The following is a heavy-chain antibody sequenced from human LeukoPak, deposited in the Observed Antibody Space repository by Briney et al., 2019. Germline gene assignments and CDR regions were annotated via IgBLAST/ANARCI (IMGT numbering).Heavy chain of an antibody. CDR1: GFTVSSNY. CDR3: ARGEVAPYYYGSGSPNWFDP. D-gene: IGHD3-10*01. J-gene: IGHJ5*02. V-gene: IGHV3-53*01. CDR2: IYSGGST. Sequence: PGGSLRLSCAASGFTVSSNYMSWVRQAPGKGLEWVSVIYSGGSTYYADSVKGRFTISRDNSKNTLYLQMNSLRAEDTAVYYCARGEVAPYYYGSGSPNWFDPWGQGTLVTVSS.